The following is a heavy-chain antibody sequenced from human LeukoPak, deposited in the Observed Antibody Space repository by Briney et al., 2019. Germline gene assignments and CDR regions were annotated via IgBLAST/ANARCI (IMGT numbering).Heavy chain of an antibody. CDR1: GGSISSYY. J-gene: IGHJ4*02. CDR3: ARGAMVRGNVFDY. D-gene: IGHD3-10*01. CDR2: IYYSGST. Sequence: PSETLSLTCTVSGGSISSYYWSWIRQPPGKGLEWIGYIYYSGSTNYNPSLKSRVTISVDTSKNQFSLKLSSVTAADTAVYYCARGAMVRGNVFDYWGQGTLVTVSS. V-gene: IGHV4-59*01.